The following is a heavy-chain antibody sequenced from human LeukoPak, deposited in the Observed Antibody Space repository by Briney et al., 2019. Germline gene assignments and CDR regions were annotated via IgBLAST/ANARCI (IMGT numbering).Heavy chain of an antibody. Sequence: GGSLRLSCAASGFTFSTSWMHWVRQAPGKGLVSVSRINSDGTYTTYADSVKGRFTISRDNAKNTVYLQMRSLRAEDTAVYYCVRESFSRGDFNWGQGTLVSVSS. CDR3: VRESFSRGDFN. D-gene: IGHD7-27*01. V-gene: IGHV3-74*01. J-gene: IGHJ4*02. CDR2: INSDGTYT. CDR1: GFTFSTSW.